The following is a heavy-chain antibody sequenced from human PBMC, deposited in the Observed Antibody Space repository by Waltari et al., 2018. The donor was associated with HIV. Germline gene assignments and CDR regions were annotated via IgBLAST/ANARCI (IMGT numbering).Heavy chain of an antibody. CDR2: MNPNSGNT. V-gene: IGHV1-8*01. CDR3: ATTTIWFGELLYGYYYYGMDV. Sequence: QVQLVQSGAEVKKPGASVKVSCKASGYTFTSYDINWVRQATGQGLEWMGWMNPNSGNTGYAQKFQGRVTMTRNTSISTAYMELSSLRSEDTAVYYCATTTIWFGELLYGYYYYGMDVWGQGTSVTVSS. CDR1: GYTFTSYD. J-gene: IGHJ6*02. D-gene: IGHD3-10*01.